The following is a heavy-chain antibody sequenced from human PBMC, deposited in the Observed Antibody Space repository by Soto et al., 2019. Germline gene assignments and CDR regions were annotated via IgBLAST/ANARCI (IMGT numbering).Heavy chain of an antibody. Sequence: QVQLQESGPGLVKPSETLSLTCTVSGGSISSYYWSWIRQPPGKGLEWIGYIYYSGSTNYNPSLKSRVTISVDTSKNQFSLKLSSVTAADTAVCYCARASLWFGEFDYWGQGTLVTVSS. D-gene: IGHD3-10*01. CDR3: ARASLWFGEFDY. V-gene: IGHV4-59*01. CDR1: GGSISSYY. CDR2: IYYSGST. J-gene: IGHJ4*02.